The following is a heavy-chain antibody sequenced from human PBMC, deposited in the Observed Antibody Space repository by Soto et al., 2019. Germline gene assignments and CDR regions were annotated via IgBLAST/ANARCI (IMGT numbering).Heavy chain of an antibody. CDR2: VSASGTGT. CDR1: GFTFRYYT. Sequence: EVQLLESGGGLVQPGGSLRLSCAASGFTFRYYTMSWVRQAPGKGLEWVSAVSASGTGTYYSDSVKGRFTISRDNSKNTLYLQMNSLRAEGTALYYCARDQGASYGLYYFDYWGQGTLVTVSS. CDR3: ARDQGASYGLYYFDY. J-gene: IGHJ4*02. D-gene: IGHD5-18*01. V-gene: IGHV3-23*01.